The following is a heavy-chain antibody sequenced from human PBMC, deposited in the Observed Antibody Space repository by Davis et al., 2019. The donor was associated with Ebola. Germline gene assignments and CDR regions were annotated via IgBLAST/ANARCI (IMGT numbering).Heavy chain of an antibody. Sequence: ASVKVSCKASGYTFKNYYIHWLRLAPGQGLEWMAWIDPNSGDTHYAQKFQGRIIMTRDTSITTFYMELTRLTSDDTAISYCARARGPSSIFGVVLDPWGQGTLVTVSA. V-gene: IGHV1-2*02. CDR3: ARARGPSSIFGVVLDP. D-gene: IGHD3-3*01. CDR2: IDPNSGDT. J-gene: IGHJ5*02. CDR1: GYTFKNYY.